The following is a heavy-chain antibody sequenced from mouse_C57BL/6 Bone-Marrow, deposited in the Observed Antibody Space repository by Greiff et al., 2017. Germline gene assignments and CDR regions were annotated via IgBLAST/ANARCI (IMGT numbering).Heavy chain of an antibody. CDR2: IWRGGST. V-gene: IGHV2-5*01. Sequence: QVQLQQSGPGLVQPSQSLSITCTVSGFSLTRYGVHWVRQSPGKGLEWLGVIWRGGSTDYNAAFMSRLSITKDNSKSQVFFKMNSLQADDTAIYYCAKNGTIVTTTLAWFAYWGQGTLVTVSA. CDR1: GFSLTRYG. J-gene: IGHJ3*01. CDR3: AKNGTIVTTTLAWFAY. D-gene: IGHD2-5*01.